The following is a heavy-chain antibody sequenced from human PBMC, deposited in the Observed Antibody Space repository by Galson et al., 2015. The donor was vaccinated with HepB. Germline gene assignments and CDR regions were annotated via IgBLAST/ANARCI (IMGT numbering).Heavy chain of an antibody. Sequence: SVKVSCKASGYTFSSYAMNWVRQAPGQRLEWMGWINAGNGNTKYSQKFQGRVTITRDTSASTAYMELSSLRSEDTAVYYCARSIAVAGSYNWFDPWGQGTLVTVSS. CDR3: ARSIAVAGSYNWFDP. J-gene: IGHJ5*02. CDR2: INAGNGNT. D-gene: IGHD6-19*01. CDR1: GYTFSSYA. V-gene: IGHV1-3*01.